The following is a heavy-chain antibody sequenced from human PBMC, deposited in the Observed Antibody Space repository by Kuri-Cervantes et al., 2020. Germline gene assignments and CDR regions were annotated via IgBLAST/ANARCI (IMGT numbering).Heavy chain of an antibody. CDR1: GGSVSGSNYH. J-gene: IGHJ5*02. V-gene: IGHV4-39*01. CDR3: ARIRNWFDP. D-gene: IGHD3-16*01. CDR2: IYYSGST. Sequence: ESLKISCTVSGGSVSGSNYHWGWIRQPPGKGLEWIGSIYYSGSTCYNPSLKSRVTISVDTSKNQFSLKLSSVTAADTAVYYCARIRNWFDPWGQGTLVTVSS.